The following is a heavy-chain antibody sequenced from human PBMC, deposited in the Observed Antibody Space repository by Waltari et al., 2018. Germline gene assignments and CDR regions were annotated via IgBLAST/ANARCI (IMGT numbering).Heavy chain of an antibody. V-gene: IGHV1-8*02. Sequence: QVQLVQSGAEVLKPGASVRVSCQASGYIFSNYEINWVRQAAGQGPEGRGWVNPNSGGAAYAQKFQGRMTMTWDTSTSTAYMELNNLRSDDTAVLYCARGRDVFANFDYNWFDPWGQGTLVTVSS. J-gene: IGHJ5*02. CDR2: VNPNSGGA. CDR3: ARGRDVFANFDYNWFDP. D-gene: IGHD3-3*01. CDR1: GYIFSNYE.